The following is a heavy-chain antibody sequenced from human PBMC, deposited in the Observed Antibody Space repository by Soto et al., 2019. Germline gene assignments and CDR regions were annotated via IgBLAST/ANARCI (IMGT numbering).Heavy chain of an antibody. J-gene: IGHJ3*02. D-gene: IGHD3-16*01. V-gene: IGHV2-5*02. CDR1: GFSLSTSGVG. CDR3: AHGSYDPDAFDI. CDR2: IYWDDDK. Sequence: QITLKESGPTLVKPTQTLTLTCTFSGFSLSTSGVGVGWIRQPPGKALEWLALIYWDDDKRYSPSLKSRLTIXKXXPKNQVVLTMTNMDPVDTATYYCAHGSYDPDAFDIWGQGTMVTVSS.